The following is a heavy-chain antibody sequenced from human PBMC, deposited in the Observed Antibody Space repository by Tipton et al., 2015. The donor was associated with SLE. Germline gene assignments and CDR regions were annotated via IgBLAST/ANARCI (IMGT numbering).Heavy chain of an antibody. CDR2: IYYSGST. Sequence: TLSLTCTVSGGSISSYYWSWIRQPPGRGLEWIGYIYYSGSTNYNPSLKSRVTISVDTSKNQFSLKLSSVTAADTAVYYCARADVRGVFDYWGQGTLVTVSS. V-gene: IGHV4-59*01. D-gene: IGHD3-10*01. CDR3: ARADVRGVFDY. J-gene: IGHJ4*02. CDR1: GGSISSYY.